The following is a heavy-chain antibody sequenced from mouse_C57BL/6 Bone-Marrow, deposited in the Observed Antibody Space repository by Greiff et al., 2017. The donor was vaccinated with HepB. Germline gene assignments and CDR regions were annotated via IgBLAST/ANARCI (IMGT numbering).Heavy chain of an antibody. CDR1: GFTFSSYA. CDR3: ASPDSSMDY. J-gene: IGHJ4*01. CDR2: ISDGGSYT. V-gene: IGHV5-4*01. Sequence: DVQLVESGGGLVKPGGSLKLSCAASGFTFSSYAMSWVRQTPEKRLEWVATISDGGSYTYYPDNVKGRFTISRDNAKNNLYLQMSHLKSEDTAMYYCASPDSSMDYWGQGTSVTVSS.